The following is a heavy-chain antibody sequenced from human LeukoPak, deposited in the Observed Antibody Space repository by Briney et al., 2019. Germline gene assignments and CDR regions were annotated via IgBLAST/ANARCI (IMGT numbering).Heavy chain of an antibody. CDR2: IKQDGSER. D-gene: IGHD1-20*01. CDR3: ARLRTRYNWNYFDY. CDR1: GFTFSSYW. V-gene: IGHV3-7*01. Sequence: GGSLRLSCAASGFTFSSYWMSWVRQAPGKGLEWVANIKQDGSERYYVDSVKGRFTTSRDNAKNSLYLQMNSLRAEDTAVYYCARLRTRYNWNYFDYWGQGTLVTVSS. J-gene: IGHJ4*02.